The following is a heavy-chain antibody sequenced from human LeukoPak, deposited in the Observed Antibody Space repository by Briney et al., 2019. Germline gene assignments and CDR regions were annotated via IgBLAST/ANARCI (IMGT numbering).Heavy chain of an antibody. V-gene: IGHV4-30-4*01. Sequence: KPSETLSLTCTVSGGSISSGDYYWSWIRQPPGKGLEWIGYIYCSGSTYYNPSLKSRVTISVDTSKNQFSLKLSSVTAADTAVYYCARDLKDYSNSDGMDVWGQGTTVTVSS. D-gene: IGHD4-11*01. CDR1: GGSISSGDYY. CDR3: ARDLKDYSNSDGMDV. CDR2: IYCSGST. J-gene: IGHJ6*02.